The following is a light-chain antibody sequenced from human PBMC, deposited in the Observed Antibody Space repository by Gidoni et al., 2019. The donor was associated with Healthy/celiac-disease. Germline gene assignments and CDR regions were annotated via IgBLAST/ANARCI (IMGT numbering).Light chain of an antibody. J-gene: IGKJ4*01. CDR2: GAS. CDR3: QQYGSSNRT. CDR1: QSVSSSY. Sequence: EIVFTQSPGTLSLSPGERATLSCRASQSVSSSYIAWYQQKPGQAPRLLIYGASSRATGLPARFSGSGSGTDFTLTISRLEPEDFAVYYCQQYGSSNRTFGGGTKVEIK. V-gene: IGKV3-20*01.